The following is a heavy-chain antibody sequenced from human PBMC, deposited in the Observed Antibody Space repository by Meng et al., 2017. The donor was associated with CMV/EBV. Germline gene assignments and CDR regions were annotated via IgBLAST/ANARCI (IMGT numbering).Heavy chain of an antibody. J-gene: IGHJ6*02. CDR3: ARDRAAAGSYYYYYGMDV. Sequence: ASVKVSCKASGYTFTSYGISWVRQAPGQGLEWMGWISAYNGKTNYAQKLQGRVTMTTDTSTSTAYMELRSLRSDDTAVYYCARDRAAAGSYYYYYGMDVWGQGTTVTVSS. D-gene: IGHD6-13*01. V-gene: IGHV1-18*01. CDR2: ISAYNGKT. CDR1: GYTFTSYG.